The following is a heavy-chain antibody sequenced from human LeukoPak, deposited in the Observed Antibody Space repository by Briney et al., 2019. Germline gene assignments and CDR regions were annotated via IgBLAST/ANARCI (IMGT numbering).Heavy chain of an antibody. Sequence: ASVKVSCKASGYTFTSYGISWVRQAPGQGLEWMGWISAYNGNTNYAQKLQGRVTMTTDTSTSTAYMELRSLRSDDTAVYYCAKAPRYSYGLFDAFDIWGQGTMVTVSS. CDR1: GYTFTSYG. D-gene: IGHD5-18*01. V-gene: IGHV1-18*01. J-gene: IGHJ3*02. CDR2: ISAYNGNT. CDR3: AKAPRYSYGLFDAFDI.